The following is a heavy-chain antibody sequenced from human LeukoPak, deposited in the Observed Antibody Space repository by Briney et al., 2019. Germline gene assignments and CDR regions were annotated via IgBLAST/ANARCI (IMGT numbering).Heavy chain of an antibody. CDR3: AREGGLYRPLDY. J-gene: IGHJ4*02. CDR2: VHLDGRT. V-gene: IGHV4-4*02. CDR1: GGSVINTNW. Sequence: SGTLSLTCGVSGGSVINTNWWTWVRRPPGKGLEWIGEVHLDGRTDYNPSLESRLTMSVDVSENQVSLKLTSVTAADTAVYYCAREGGLYRPLDYSGQGTLVTVSS.